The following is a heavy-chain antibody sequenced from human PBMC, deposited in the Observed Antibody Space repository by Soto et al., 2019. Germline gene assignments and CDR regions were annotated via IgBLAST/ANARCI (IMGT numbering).Heavy chain of an antibody. Sequence: ASVKVSCKASGYTFTGYYMHWVRQAPGQGLEWMGWINPNSGGTNYAQKFQGRVTMTRDTSISTAYMELSRLRSDDTAVYYCARVSVVIRGFPYWGQGTLVTVSS. CDR1: GYTFTGYY. CDR3: ARVSVVIRGFPY. V-gene: IGHV1-2*02. D-gene: IGHD3-22*01. J-gene: IGHJ4*02. CDR2: INPNSGGT.